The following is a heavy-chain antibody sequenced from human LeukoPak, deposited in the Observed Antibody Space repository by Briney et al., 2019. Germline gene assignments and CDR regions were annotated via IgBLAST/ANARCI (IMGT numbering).Heavy chain of an antibody. J-gene: IGHJ4*02. Sequence: GESLKISCAASGFTFSSYWMSWVRQAPGKGLEWVANIKQDGSEKYYVDSVKGRFTISRDNAKNSLYLQMNSLRAEDTAVYYCARGPYYDSSGYSPSPYYFDYWGQGTLVTVSS. CDR1: GFTFSSYW. CDR2: IKQDGSEK. CDR3: ARGPYYDSSGYSPSPYYFDY. V-gene: IGHV3-7*01. D-gene: IGHD3-22*01.